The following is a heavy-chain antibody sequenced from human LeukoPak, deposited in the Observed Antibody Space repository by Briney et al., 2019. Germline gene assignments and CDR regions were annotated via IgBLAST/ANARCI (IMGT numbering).Heavy chain of an antibody. D-gene: IGHD4-11*01. V-gene: IGHV4-34*01. CDR1: GGSFSGYY. CDR2: IKHSGST. J-gene: IGHJ6*02. CDR3: ARCAYSNYYYYGMDV. Sequence: PSETLSLTCAVYGGSFSGYYWSWIRQPPGKGLEWIGEIKHSGSTNYNPSLKSRVTISVDTSKNQFSLKLSSVTAADTAVYYCARCAYSNYYYYGMDVWGQGTTVTVSS.